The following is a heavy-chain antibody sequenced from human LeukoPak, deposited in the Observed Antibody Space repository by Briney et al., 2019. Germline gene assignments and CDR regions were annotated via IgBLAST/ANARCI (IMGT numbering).Heavy chain of an antibody. Sequence: GGSLRLSCAASGFTFSDFWMSWVRQTPGKGPEYVSTISGSGNGFSIYYADSVKGRFTISRDDSKSILYLQMNGLRSEDTAVYYCVKDFGRVRGTPDSWGQGTLVTVSS. V-gene: IGHV3-64D*06. D-gene: IGHD3-16*01. J-gene: IGHJ4*02. CDR1: GFTFSDFW. CDR2: ISGSGNGFSI. CDR3: VKDFGRVRGTPDS.